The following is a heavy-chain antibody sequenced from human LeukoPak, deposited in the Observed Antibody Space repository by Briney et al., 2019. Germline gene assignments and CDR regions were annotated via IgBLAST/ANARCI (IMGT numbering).Heavy chain of an antibody. D-gene: IGHD3-10*01. CDR1: GFTFNSYG. CDR2: ISGSGETT. J-gene: IGHJ6*03. CDR3: AKELWFGELSPMDV. Sequence: GGSLRLSCAASGFTFNSYGMTWVRQAPGKGLEWVSVISGSGETTHYTDSVKGRFTISRDNSKNTLYLQMNSLRAEDTAVYYCAKELWFGELSPMDVRGKGTTVTISS. V-gene: IGHV3-23*01.